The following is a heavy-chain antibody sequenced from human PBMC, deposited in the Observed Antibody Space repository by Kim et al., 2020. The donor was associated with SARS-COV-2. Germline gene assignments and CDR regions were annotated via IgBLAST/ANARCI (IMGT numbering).Heavy chain of an antibody. J-gene: IGHJ4*02. CDR3: ARSDYGDPSGFDY. D-gene: IGHD4-17*01. Sequence: YHPSLKSRVTRSVDTSKNQFSLKLSSVTAADTAVYYCARSDYGDPSGFDYWGQGTLVTVSS. V-gene: IGHV4-59*01.